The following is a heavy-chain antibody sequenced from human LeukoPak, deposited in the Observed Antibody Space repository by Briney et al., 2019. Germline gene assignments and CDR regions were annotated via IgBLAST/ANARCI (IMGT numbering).Heavy chain of an antibody. D-gene: IGHD6-19*01. CDR2: INPNSGGT. V-gene: IGHV1-2*02. CDR1: GYTFTGYY. J-gene: IGHJ5*02. Sequence: ASVKVSCKASGYTFTGYYMHWVRQAPGQGLEWMGWINPNSGGTNYAQKFQGRVTMTRDTSISTAYMELSRLRSDDTAVYYCARHRIAVDNWFDPWGQGTLVTVSS. CDR3: ARHRIAVDNWFDP.